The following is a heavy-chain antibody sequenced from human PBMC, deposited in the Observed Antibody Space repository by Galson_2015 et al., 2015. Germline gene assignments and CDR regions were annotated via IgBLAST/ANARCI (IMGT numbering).Heavy chain of an antibody. D-gene: IGHD3/OR15-3a*01. J-gene: IGHJ4*02. V-gene: IGHV3-30-3*01. CDR3: ARDRHVDGYSTPSLDY. Sequence: SLRLSCAASGFTFSSYAMHWVRQAPGKGLEWVAVISYDGSNKYYADSVKGRFTISRDNSKNTLYLQMNSLRAEDTAVYYCARDRHVDGYSTPSLDYWCQGTLVTVSS. CDR1: GFTFSSYA. CDR2: ISYDGSNK.